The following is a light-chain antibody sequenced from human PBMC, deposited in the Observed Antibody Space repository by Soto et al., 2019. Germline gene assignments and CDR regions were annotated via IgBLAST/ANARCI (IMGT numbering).Light chain of an antibody. Sequence: QSALTQPASVSGSPGQSITISCTGTSSDVGGYNYVSWYQQHPGKAPKLMIYDVNNRPSGVSNRFSGSKSGNTASLTISGRQAEDEADYYCISYTTSSTLVVFGGGTKVTVL. CDR2: DVN. CDR1: SSDVGGYNY. V-gene: IGLV2-14*01. CDR3: ISYTTSSTLVV. J-gene: IGLJ2*01.